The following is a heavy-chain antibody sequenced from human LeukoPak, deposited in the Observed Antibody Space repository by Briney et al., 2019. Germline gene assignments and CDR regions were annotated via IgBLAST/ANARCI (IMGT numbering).Heavy chain of an antibody. D-gene: IGHD3-3*01. CDR2: IYYNGNT. V-gene: IGHV4-59*12. J-gene: IGHJ5*02. CDR1: DGSINSYY. CDR3: ARAPYYAFWSSYPTKLRTNWFDP. Sequence: PSETLSLTCSVSDGSINSYYWNWIRRPPGKGLEWIGYIYYNGNTNYSPSLKSRVTMSVDTSKNLFSLKLISVTAADTAIYYCARAPYYAFWSSYPTKLRTNWFDPWGQGTLVTVSS.